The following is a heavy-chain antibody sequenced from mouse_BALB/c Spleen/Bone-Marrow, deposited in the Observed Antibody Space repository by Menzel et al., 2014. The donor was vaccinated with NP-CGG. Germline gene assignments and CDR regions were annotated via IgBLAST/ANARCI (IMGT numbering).Heavy chain of an antibody. J-gene: IGHJ2*01. CDR2: IAPGSGSS. CDR1: GYTFTSYW. V-gene: IGHV1S41*01. CDR3: ARGGLHYSDY. D-gene: IGHD3-3*01. Sequence: DLVEPGASVKLSCKASGYTFTSYWINWIKQRPGQGLEWIGRIAPGSGSSYYNEMFKGKATLTVDTSSSTAYIQLSSLSSEDSAVYFCARGGLHYSDYWGQGTTLTVSS.